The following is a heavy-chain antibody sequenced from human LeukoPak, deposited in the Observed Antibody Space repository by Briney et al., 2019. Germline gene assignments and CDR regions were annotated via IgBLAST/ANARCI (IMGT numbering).Heavy chain of an antibody. CDR3: ARDISSIAAAGWSYYYYYGMDV. D-gene: IGHD6-13*01. J-gene: IGHJ6*02. V-gene: IGHV1-69*04. CDR1: GGTFSSYA. CDR2: IIPILGIA. Sequence: SVKVSCKASGGTFSSYAISWVRQAPGQGLEWMGRIIPILGIANYAQKLQGRVTTTTDTSTSTAYMELRSLRSDDTAVYYCARDISSIAAAGWSYYYYYGMDVWSQGTTVTVSS.